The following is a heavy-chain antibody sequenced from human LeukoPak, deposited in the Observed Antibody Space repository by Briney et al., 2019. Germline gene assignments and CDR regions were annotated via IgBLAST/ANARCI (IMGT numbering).Heavy chain of an antibody. CDR3: AKASVYVYYGMDV. Sequence: PGGSLRLSCAASGFTFSNFGMHWVRQAPGQGLEWVAVISYDGSNKYYADSVKGRFTISRDNSKNTLYLQMNSLRAEDTAVYYCAKASVYVYYGMDVWGQGTTVTVSS. CDR1: GFTFSNFG. D-gene: IGHD3-16*02. J-gene: IGHJ6*02. CDR2: ISYDGSNK. V-gene: IGHV3-30*18.